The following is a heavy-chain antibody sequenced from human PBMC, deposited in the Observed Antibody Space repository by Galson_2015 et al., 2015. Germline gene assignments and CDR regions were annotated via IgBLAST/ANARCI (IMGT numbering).Heavy chain of an antibody. D-gene: IGHD3-10*01. CDR2: IWYDGSNK. CDR3: ARGRLWFGEPKLDY. J-gene: IGHJ4*02. V-gene: IGHV3-33*01. CDR1: GFTFSSYG. Sequence: SLRLSCAASGFTFSSYGMHWVRQAPGKGLEWVAVIWYDGSNKYYADSVKGRFTISRDNSKNTLYLQMNSLRAEDTAVYYCARGRLWFGEPKLDYWGQGTLVTVSS.